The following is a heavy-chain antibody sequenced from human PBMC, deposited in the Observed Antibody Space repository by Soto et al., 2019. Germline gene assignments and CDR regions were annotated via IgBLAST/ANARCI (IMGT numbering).Heavy chain of an antibody. J-gene: IGHJ6*02. V-gene: IGHV3-23*01. CDR2: SSGGTRT. CDR3: ARARHDLVVDGVDV. Sequence: EVQLLESGGGLVQPGGSLRLSCAASGFTFSSHAMSWVRQAPGKGLEWVSSSSGGTRTYYAESVKGRFTISRNNSKNTLYLQRNCLRAEDTAVYYCARARHDLVVDGVDVWGQGTTVTVSS. D-gene: IGHD2-15*01. CDR1: GFTFSSHA.